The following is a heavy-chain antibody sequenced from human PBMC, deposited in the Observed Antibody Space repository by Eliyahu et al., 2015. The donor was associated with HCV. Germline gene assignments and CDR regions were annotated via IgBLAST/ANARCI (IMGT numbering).Heavy chain of an antibody. CDR2: INSDGSST. CDR1: GFTFSSYW. Sequence: EVQLVESGXGLVQPGGSLRLSCAASGFTFSSYWMHWVRQAPGKGLVWVSRINSDGSSTSYADSVKGRFTISRDNAKNTLYLQMNSLRAEDTAVYYCARVDIAYDAFDIWGQGTMVTVSS. CDR3: ARVDIAYDAFDI. D-gene: IGHD5-12*01. V-gene: IGHV3-74*01. J-gene: IGHJ3*02.